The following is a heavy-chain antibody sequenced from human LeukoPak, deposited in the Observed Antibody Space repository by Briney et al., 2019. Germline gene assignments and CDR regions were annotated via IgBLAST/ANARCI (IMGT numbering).Heavy chain of an antibody. CDR3: ARTKRGSSGCYY. D-gene: IGHD6-19*01. CDR2: ISAYNGNT. V-gene: IGHV1-18*01. CDR1: GYTFTSYG. J-gene: IGHJ4*02. Sequence: ASVKVSCKASGYTFTSYGISWVRQAPGQGLEWMGWISAYNGNTNYAQKLQGRVTMTTDTSTSTAYTELRSLRSDDTAVYYCARTKRGSSGCYYWGQGTLVTVSS.